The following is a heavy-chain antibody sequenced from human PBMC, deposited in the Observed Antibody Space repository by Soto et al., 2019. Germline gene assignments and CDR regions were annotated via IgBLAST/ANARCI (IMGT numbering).Heavy chain of an antibody. CDR3: ARYGSGSYSNQGMDV. CDR2: IYHSGST. V-gene: IGHV4-4*02. CDR1: GGSISSSNW. D-gene: IGHD3-10*01. Sequence: SETLSLTCAVSGGSISSSNWWRWVRQPPGEGLEWVGEIYHSGSTNYNPSLKSRVTISVDKSKNQFSLKLSSVPAADTAVYYCARYGSGSYSNQGMDVWGQGTTVTVSS. J-gene: IGHJ6*02.